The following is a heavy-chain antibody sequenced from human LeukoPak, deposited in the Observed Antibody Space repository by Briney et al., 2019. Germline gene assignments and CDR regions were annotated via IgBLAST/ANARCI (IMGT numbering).Heavy chain of an antibody. Sequence: GGSLRLSCAAPGFTFSSYAMSWVRQAPGKGLEWVSAISGSGGSTYYADSVKGRFTISRDNSKNTLYLQMNSLRAEDTAVYYCAKVTTGTTFGMDVWGQGTTVTVSS. V-gene: IGHV3-23*01. CDR2: ISGSGGST. CDR3: AKVTTGTTFGMDV. J-gene: IGHJ6*02. CDR1: GFTFSSYA. D-gene: IGHD1-1*01.